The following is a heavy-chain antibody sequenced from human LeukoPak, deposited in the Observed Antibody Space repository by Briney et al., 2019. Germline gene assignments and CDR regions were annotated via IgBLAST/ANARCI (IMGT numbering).Heavy chain of an antibody. V-gene: IGHV3-53*01. Sequence: GGSLRLSCAATGLSVSSNFMSWVRQAPGKGLEWVSVIYGGGSTYYADSVKGRFTISRDNSKNTLYLQMNSLRAEDTAVYYCAKASAARPLINDYWGQGTLVTVSS. D-gene: IGHD6-6*01. CDR1: GLSVSSNF. J-gene: IGHJ4*02. CDR2: IYGGGST. CDR3: AKASAARPLINDY.